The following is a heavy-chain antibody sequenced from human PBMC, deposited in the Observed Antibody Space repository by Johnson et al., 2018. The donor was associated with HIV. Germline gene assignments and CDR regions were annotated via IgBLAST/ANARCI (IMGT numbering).Heavy chain of an antibody. Sequence: QEQLVESGGGVVQPGRSLRLSCAASGFTFSSYAMHWVRQAPGKGLEWVAVISYDGSNKYYADSVKGRFTISRDNAKNSLYLQMNSLRAEDTAVYYCARGRTGTKYDAFDIWGQGTMVTVSS. D-gene: IGHD1-7*01. CDR2: ISYDGSNK. J-gene: IGHJ3*02. CDR1: GFTFSSYA. CDR3: ARGRTGTKYDAFDI. V-gene: IGHV3-30*04.